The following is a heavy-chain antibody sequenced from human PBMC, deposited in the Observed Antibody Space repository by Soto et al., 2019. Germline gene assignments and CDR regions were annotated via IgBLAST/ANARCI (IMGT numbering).Heavy chain of an antibody. CDR2: ITGSGNYA. J-gene: IGHJ3*02. CDR3: AKDPNGDYIGAFDN. CDR1: GLTFSSYA. D-gene: IGHD4-17*01. V-gene: IGHV3-23*01. Sequence: EVQMLESGGGLVQPGGSLRLSCTAPGLTFSSYAMTWVRQAPGKGLEWVSSITGSGNYARYGDSVKGRFTTSRDNSKNRWYLQMNSLRVEDTAVYYCAKDPNGDYIGAFDNGAQGTMVTVSS.